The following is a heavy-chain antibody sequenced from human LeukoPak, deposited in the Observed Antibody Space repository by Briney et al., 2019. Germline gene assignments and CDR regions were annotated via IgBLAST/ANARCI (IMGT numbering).Heavy chain of an antibody. CDR3: AREGYSSSSRNFDY. V-gene: IGHV4-31*03. CDR1: GGSISSGGYY. CDR2: IYYSGST. Sequence: PSQTLSLTCTVSGGSISSGGYYWSWIRQHPGKGLEWIGYIYYSGSTYYNPSLKSRVTISVDTSKNQFSLKLNSVTAADTAVYYCAREGYSSSSRNFDYWGQGTLVTVSS. J-gene: IGHJ4*02. D-gene: IGHD6-6*01.